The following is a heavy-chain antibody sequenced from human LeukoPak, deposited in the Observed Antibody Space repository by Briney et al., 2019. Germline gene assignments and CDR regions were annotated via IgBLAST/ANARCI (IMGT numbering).Heavy chain of an antibody. D-gene: IGHD3-22*01. CDR2: IIPILGIA. Sequence: SVRVSCKASGGTFSSYAISWVRQAPGQGLEWMGRIIPILGIANYAQKFQGRVTITADKSTSTAYMELSSLRSEDTAVYYCARCTYYYDSSGYEYFDYWGQGTLVTVSS. J-gene: IGHJ4*02. CDR1: GGTFSSYA. V-gene: IGHV1-69*04. CDR3: ARCTYYYDSSGYEYFDY.